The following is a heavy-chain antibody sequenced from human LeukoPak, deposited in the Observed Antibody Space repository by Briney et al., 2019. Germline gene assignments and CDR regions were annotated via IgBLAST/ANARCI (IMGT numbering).Heavy chain of an antibody. D-gene: IGHD3-3*01. Sequence: SETLSLTCTVSGGSISSGSYYWSWIRQPAGKGLEWIGRIYTSGSTNYNPSLKSRVTISVDTSQKQFSLKLSSVTAADTAIYYCARIVGGHNDFWSGQFIGGRFDTWGQGSLVTVSA. CDR2: IYTSGST. CDR3: ARIVGGHNDFWSGQFIGGRFDT. CDR1: GGSISSGSYY. V-gene: IGHV4-61*02. J-gene: IGHJ5*02.